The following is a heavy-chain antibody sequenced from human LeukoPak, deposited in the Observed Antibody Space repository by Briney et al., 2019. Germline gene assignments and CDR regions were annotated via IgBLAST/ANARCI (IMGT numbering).Heavy chain of an antibody. J-gene: IGHJ1*01. CDR3: AKDPSHYGDYTEDFQYY. CDR1: GFTFSSYN. CDR2: ISSTSSYI. V-gene: IGHV3-21*04. Sequence: PGGSLRLSCAASGFTFSSYNMNWVRQAPGKGLEWVSSISSTSSYIYYADSVKGRFTISRDTAKSSLYLQMNSLRAEDTAVYYCAKDPSHYGDYTEDFQYYWGQGTLVTVSS. D-gene: IGHD4-17*01.